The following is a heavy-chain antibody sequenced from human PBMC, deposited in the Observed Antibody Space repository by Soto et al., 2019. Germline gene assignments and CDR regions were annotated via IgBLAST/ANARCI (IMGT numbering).Heavy chain of an antibody. CDR3: MTVDTTMTEGRYFGY. V-gene: IGHV3-64D*06. Sequence: PGGSLRLSCSASGFPFSNSVMHWVRQAPGRGLEDLSAISSNGVSTYYADSVKGRFTISRDNSKNKLYLQLSSLRPEDTAIYYCMTVDTTMTEGRYFGYWGQGTLVTVS. CDR1: GFPFSNSV. J-gene: IGHJ4*02. CDR2: ISSNGVST. D-gene: IGHD5-18*01.